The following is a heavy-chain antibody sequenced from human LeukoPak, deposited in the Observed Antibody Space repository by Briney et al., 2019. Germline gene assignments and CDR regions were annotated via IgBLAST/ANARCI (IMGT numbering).Heavy chain of an antibody. D-gene: IGHD6-13*01. V-gene: IGHV3-23*01. CDR3: AKDLGYTSICATGIDH. CDR2: ISGSGGST. J-gene: IGHJ4*02. CDR1: GFTFSNFA. Sequence: GGSLRLSCAASGFTFSNFAMSWVRQAPGKGLEWVSGISGSGGSTFYADSVKGRFTISRDNSKNTLYLQMNSLRAEDTAVYYCAKDLGYTSICATGIDHWGQGTLVTVSS.